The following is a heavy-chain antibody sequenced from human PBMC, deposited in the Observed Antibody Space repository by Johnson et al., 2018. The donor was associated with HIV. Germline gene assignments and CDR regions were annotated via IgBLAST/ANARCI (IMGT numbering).Heavy chain of an antibody. J-gene: IGHJ3*02. Sequence: VQLVESGGGLVQPGGSLRLSCAASGFTISSYWMSWVRQAPGKGLEWVANIKQDGSEKYYADSVKGRLTISRENSKNMLYLQMNSLRGEDTAVYYCARAPGYPDAFDIWGQGTMVTVSS. D-gene: IGHD5-12*01. CDR1: GFTISSYW. CDR2: IKQDGSEK. V-gene: IGHV3-7*01. CDR3: ARAPGYPDAFDI.